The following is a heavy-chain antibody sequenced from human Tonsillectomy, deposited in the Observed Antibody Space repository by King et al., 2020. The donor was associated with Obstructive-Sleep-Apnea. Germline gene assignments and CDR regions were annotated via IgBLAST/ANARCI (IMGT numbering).Heavy chain of an antibody. CDR2: IYYSGST. V-gene: IGHV4-31*03. D-gene: IGHD3-3*01. J-gene: IGHJ6*02. CDR3: ARVQDFWSDYGMDV. Sequence: VQLQESGPGLVKPSQTLSLTCTVSGGSISSGGYYWSWIRQHPGQGLEWMGYIYYSGSTYYNPSLKSRVTISVDPSKNQFSLKLSSVTAADTAVYYCARVQDFWSDYGMDVWGQGTTVTVSS. CDR1: GGSISSGGYY.